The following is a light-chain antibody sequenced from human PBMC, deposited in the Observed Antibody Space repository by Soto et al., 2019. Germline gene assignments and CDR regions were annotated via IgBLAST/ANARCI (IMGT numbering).Light chain of an antibody. CDR2: KAS. CDR1: QSISSC. J-gene: IGKJ1*01. CDR3: QQYVSAFRS. V-gene: IGKV1-5*03. Sequence: HSHKTRAASVADRVTITCRASQSISSCLAWYQQKPGTAPKLLIYKASSLQSGVPSRFSGSGSGTEFTLTISSLQPEDFATYYCQQYVSAFRSFGQGTKVDIK.